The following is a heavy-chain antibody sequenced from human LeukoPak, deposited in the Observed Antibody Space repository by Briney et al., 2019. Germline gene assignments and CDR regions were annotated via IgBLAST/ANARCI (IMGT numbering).Heavy chain of an antibody. D-gene: IGHD2-15*01. Sequence: GGSLRLSCAASGFPFSSYGMHWVRQAPGKGLEWVAAISNDGNNKFYADSVKGRFTISRDNSKNTLYLQMNSLRAGDTAIYYCAKSGLIRFDYWGQGTLVTVSS. CDR3: AKSGLIRFDY. V-gene: IGHV3-30*18. CDR2: ISNDGNNK. J-gene: IGHJ4*02. CDR1: GFPFSSYG.